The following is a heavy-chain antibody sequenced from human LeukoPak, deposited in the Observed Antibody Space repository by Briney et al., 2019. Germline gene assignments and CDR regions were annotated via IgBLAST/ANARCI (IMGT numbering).Heavy chain of an antibody. Sequence: ASVKVSCKASGYTFTSYAIHWVRQAPGQRLEWMGWISAGNGNTKYSQKFQGRVTITRDTSASTAYMELSSLRSEDTAVYYCARPRGYSSGGFDYWGQGTLVTVSS. CDR2: ISAGNGNT. CDR3: ARPRGYSSGGFDY. V-gene: IGHV1-3*01. D-gene: IGHD6-19*01. CDR1: GYTFTSYA. J-gene: IGHJ4*02.